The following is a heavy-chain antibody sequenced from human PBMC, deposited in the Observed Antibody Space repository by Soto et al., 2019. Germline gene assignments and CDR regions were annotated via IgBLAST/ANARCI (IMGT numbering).Heavy chain of an antibody. CDR3: ARGGLHLGEFSLGQFDS. D-gene: IGHD3-16*02. Sequence: QVQLQGSGPRLVKPSEALSLSCTVSGVSVTGGNFFWCWVRQPPGKTLEWLGCISNSETTNSNPSLKSRLTLSLDTSRNQSSLRLNSVTAADTAVYFCARGGLHLGEFSLGQFDSWGQGTLVNVSS. V-gene: IGHV4-61*01. CDR2: ISNSETT. J-gene: IGHJ4*02. CDR1: GVSVTGGNFF.